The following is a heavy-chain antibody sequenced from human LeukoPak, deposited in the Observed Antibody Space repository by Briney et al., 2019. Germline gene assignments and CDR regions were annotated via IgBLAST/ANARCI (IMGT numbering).Heavy chain of an antibody. CDR2: IKEDGSEK. J-gene: IGHJ4*02. V-gene: IGHV3-7*01. D-gene: IGHD5-18*01. CDR3: ARGGYQLIDY. Sequence: GGSLRLSCAASGFTFSSYWMSWVRQAPGKGLERVANIKEDGSEKNYVDSVKGRFTISRDNAKNSLYLQMSYLRAEDTAVYYCARGGYQLIDYWGQGTLVTVSS. CDR1: GFTFSSYW.